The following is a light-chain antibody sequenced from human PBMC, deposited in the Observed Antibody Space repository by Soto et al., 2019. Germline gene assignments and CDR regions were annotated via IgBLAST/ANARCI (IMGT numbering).Light chain of an antibody. V-gene: IGKV3-20*01. CDR2: GAS. J-gene: IGKJ1*01. Sequence: EIVLTQSPGTLSLYPGERTTLSCRASQSVGSPYLAWYQQKPGQAPRLLMYGASSRATGLPDRFGGSGSGTDFTLTISRLEPEDFAVYYCQQYGSSPPTFGQGTKVEI. CDR1: QSVGSPY. CDR3: QQYGSSPPT.